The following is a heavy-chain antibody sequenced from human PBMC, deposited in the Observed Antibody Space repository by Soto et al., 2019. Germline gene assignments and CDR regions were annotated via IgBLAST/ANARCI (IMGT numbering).Heavy chain of an antibody. CDR3: ARGRISSSSIFDY. V-gene: IGHV1-18*01. D-gene: IGHD6-6*01. J-gene: IGHJ4*02. CDR2: IIGYNGDT. Sequence: QVQLVQSGAEVKKPGASVKVSCKAAGYTFISYGISWVRQAPGQGLEWMGWIIGYNGDTNFAQKSQGRVTMTTDTSTNTAYMELKSLTSDDTAAYYCARGRISSSSIFDYWGQGTLVTVSS. CDR1: GYTFISYG.